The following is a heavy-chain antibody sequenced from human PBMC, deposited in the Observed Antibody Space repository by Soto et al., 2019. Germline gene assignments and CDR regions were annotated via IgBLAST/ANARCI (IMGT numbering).Heavy chain of an antibody. CDR1: GYSFTSYW. V-gene: IGHV5-10-1*01. CDR2: FDPSDSYT. J-gene: IGHJ5*02. D-gene: IGHD3-10*01. Sequence: EVQLVQSGAEVKKPGASLRISCKGSGYSFTSYWNSWVRQMPGKGLEWMGRFDPSDSYTNYSPSIQGHVTISADKSISTAYLQWSSLKASDTAMYYCARRSYYGYWFDPWGQGTLVTVSS. CDR3: ARRSYYGYWFDP.